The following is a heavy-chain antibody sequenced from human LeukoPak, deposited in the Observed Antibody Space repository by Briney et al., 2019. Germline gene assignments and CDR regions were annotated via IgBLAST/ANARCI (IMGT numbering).Heavy chain of an antibody. Sequence: GASVKVSCKASGYTFTSYGISWVRQAPGQGLEWMGWISAYNGNTNYAQKLQGRVTMTTDTSTSTAYMELRSLRSDDTAVYYCARVITADYAPLWFGPWGQGTLVTVSS. CDR1: GYTFTSYG. CDR3: ARVITADYAPLWFGP. J-gene: IGHJ5*02. CDR2: ISAYNGNT. D-gene: IGHD2-2*01. V-gene: IGHV1-18*01.